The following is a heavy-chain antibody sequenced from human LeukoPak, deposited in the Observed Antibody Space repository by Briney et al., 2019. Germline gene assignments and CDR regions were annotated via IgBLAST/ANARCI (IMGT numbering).Heavy chain of an antibody. CDR2: INPNSGGT. CDR3: ARTNSGSYYAPNDY. J-gene: IGHJ4*02. Sequence: ASVKVSCKASGYTFTGYYMHWVRQAPGQGLEWMGWINPNSGGTNYAQKFQGRVTMTRDTSISTAYMELSRLRSDDTAVYYCARTNSGSYYAPNDYWGQGTLVTVSS. CDR1: GYTFTGYY. D-gene: IGHD1-26*01. V-gene: IGHV1-2*02.